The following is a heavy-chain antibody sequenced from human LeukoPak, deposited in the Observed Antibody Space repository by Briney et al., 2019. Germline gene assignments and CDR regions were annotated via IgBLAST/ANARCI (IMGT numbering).Heavy chain of an antibody. D-gene: IGHD2-8*01. CDR3: ARHQNIVLMVYGSNWFDP. V-gene: IGHV4-59*04. CDR2: IYYSGST. Sequence: SETLSLTCTVSGGSISSYSWSWIRQPPGKGLEWIGYIYYSGSTYYNPSLKSRVTISVGMSKNQFSLKLSSVTAADTAVYYCARHQNIVLMVYGSNWFDPWGQGTLVTVSS. J-gene: IGHJ5*02. CDR1: GGSISSYS.